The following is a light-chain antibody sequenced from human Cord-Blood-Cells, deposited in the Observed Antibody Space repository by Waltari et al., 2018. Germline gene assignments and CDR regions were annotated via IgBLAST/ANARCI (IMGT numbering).Light chain of an antibody. CDR2: GNR. J-gene: IGLJ1*01. Sequence: QSVLTQPPSVSGAPGQRGTISCTGSSSNIGAGYDVHWYQQLPGTAPKLRIYGNRNRPPGFLGRFPGCKSGTSASRSINGLQAEDEADYCCQSYCSSLSGYVFGTGSKVTVL. CDR3: QSYCSSLSGYV. V-gene: IGLV1-40*01. CDR1: SSNIGAGYD.